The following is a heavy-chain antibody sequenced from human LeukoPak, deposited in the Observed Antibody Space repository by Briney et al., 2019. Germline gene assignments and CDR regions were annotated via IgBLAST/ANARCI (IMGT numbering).Heavy chain of an antibody. CDR2: IYYSGST. Sequence: SETLSLTCTVSGGSISSGGYYWSWIRQHPGKGLEWIGYIYYSGSTYYNPSLKSRVTISVDTSKNQFSLKLSSVTAADTAVYYCARVSFLRWLQLPVDYWGQGTLVTVSS. CDR3: ARVSFLRWLQLPVDY. J-gene: IGHJ4*02. CDR1: GGSISSGGYY. V-gene: IGHV4-31*03. D-gene: IGHD5-24*01.